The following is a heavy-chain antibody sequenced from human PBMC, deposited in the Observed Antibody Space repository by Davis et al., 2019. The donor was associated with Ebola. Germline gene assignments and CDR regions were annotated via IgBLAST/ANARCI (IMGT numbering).Heavy chain of an antibody. D-gene: IGHD3-16*01. J-gene: IGHJ3*01. V-gene: IGHV3-30*04. Sequence: PGGSLRLSCLASGFMFNNYAMHWVRQTPDKGLEWVARVSDDGRRQKYADSIKGRFTISRDNSRNTVYLEMDSLRADDTAVYFCAKEMRGLGAFDLWGQGTLVTVAS. CDR2: VSDDGRRQ. CDR3: AKEMRGLGAFDL. CDR1: GFMFNNYA.